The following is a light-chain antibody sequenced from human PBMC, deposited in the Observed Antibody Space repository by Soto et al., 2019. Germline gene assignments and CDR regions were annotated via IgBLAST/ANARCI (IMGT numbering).Light chain of an antibody. CDR1: QGVDSS. CDR2: GAS. V-gene: IGKV3-15*01. J-gene: IGKJ1*01. Sequence: EIVMTQSPAILSLAPGDRATLSCRASQGVDSSLAWYQQKRGQAPRLLIHGASTRAPDIPARFIGSGSGTEFTLTISSLQSEDFAVYYCQQYYEWPRTFGQGTKVDIK. CDR3: QQYYEWPRT.